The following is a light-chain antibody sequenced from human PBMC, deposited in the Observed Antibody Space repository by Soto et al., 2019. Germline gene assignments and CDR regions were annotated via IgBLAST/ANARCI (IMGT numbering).Light chain of an antibody. CDR1: QSISTW. J-gene: IGKJ4*01. CDR3: QQYKSVSLLT. CDR2: RAS. Sequence: DIQMTQSPSTLSASVGDRVTITCRASQSISTWLAWYQQKPGKAPKLLIYRASSLESGVPSRFSGSGSGPEITLTISSLHPDDFATYYCQQYKSVSLLTFGGGTKVDIK. V-gene: IGKV1-5*03.